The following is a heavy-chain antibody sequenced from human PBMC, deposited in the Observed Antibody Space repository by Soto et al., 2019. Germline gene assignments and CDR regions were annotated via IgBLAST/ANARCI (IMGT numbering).Heavy chain of an antibody. D-gene: IGHD1-1*01. Sequence: GGSLRLCCAASGFTFSTYVMHWVRQAPGKGLEWVAIISYDGGSDYYADSVKGRFTISRDNSKNTVYLQMNSLRDEDTAVYYCARGLYATTWNGASWGQGTLITVSS. CDR2: ISYDGGSD. V-gene: IGHV3-30-3*01. CDR3: ARGLYATTWNGAS. CDR1: GFTFSTYV. J-gene: IGHJ5*02.